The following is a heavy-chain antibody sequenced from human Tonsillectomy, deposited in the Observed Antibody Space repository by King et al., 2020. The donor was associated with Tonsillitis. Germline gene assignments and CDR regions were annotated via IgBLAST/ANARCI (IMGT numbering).Heavy chain of an antibody. V-gene: IGHV3-23*04. J-gene: IGHJ4*02. CDR3: AKDVNSGWLYYFDY. Sequence: VQLVESGGGLFQPGGSLRLSCAASGFTFSNYAMSWVRQAPGKGLEWVSTISGSGGSTYYADSVKGRVTISRDSSKNTLYLQMNSLRAEDTAVYYCAKDVNSGWLYYFDYWGQGTLVTVSS. CDR1: GFTFSNYA. D-gene: IGHD6-19*01. CDR2: ISGSGGST.